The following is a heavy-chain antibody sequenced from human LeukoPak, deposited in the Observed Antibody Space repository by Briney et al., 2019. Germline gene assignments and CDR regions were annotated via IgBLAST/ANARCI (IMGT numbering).Heavy chain of an antibody. CDR3: ARGPPYRMDV. J-gene: IGHJ6*02. CDR1: GGSFSGYY. Sequence: PSETLSLTCAVYGGSFSGYYWSWIRQPPGKGLEWIGEINHSGSTNYNPSLKSRVTISVDTSKNQFSLKLSSVTAADTAVYYCARGPPYRMDVWGQGTTVTVSS. CDR2: INHSGST. V-gene: IGHV4-34*01.